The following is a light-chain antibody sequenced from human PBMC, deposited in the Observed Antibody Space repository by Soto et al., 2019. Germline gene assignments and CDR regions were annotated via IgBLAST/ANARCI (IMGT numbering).Light chain of an antibody. CDR2: KTS. CDR1: QSISSW. V-gene: IGKV1-5*03. Sequence: DIQMTQSPSTLSASVGDIVTITCRASQSISSWLAWYQQKPGKAPKLLIYKTSSLESGAPSRFSGSGSGTEFTLTISSLQPDYFATYYCQQYNSYWTFGQGTKVEIK. J-gene: IGKJ1*01. CDR3: QQYNSYWT.